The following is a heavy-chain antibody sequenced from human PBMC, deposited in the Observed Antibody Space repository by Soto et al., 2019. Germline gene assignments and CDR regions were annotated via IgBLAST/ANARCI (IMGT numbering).Heavy chain of an antibody. CDR3: VADVAEVGKGEFDY. V-gene: IGHV3-15*05. J-gene: IGHJ4*02. CDR1: GFTFSVAW. D-gene: IGHD3-16*01. CDR2: VKSRTSGGTV. Sequence: EVQLMDSGGGLVEPGGSLRLSCTASGFTFSVAWMTWVRQAPGKGLEWLGRVKSRTSGGTVDYAAPVKGRFTISRDDSXKTVIVEMNSLKMEDTAVYYCVADVAEVGKGEFDYWGQGALVTVSS.